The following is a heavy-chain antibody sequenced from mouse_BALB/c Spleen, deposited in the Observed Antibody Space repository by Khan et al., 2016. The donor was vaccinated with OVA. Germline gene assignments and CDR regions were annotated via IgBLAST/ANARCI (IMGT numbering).Heavy chain of an antibody. Sequence: VQLKQSGPELVKPGASVKVSCKASGYSFTDYNMFWVKQSHGKGLEWIGYIDPYNGCTSYNQKFRGKATLTVDKSSSTAFMHLSSLTSEDSAVCYCARTDYYGSSYYFDYWGQGTTLTVSA. CDR2: IDPYNGCT. J-gene: IGHJ2*01. CDR3: ARTDYYGSSYYFDY. D-gene: IGHD1-1*01. V-gene: IGHV1S135*01. CDR1: GYSFTDYN.